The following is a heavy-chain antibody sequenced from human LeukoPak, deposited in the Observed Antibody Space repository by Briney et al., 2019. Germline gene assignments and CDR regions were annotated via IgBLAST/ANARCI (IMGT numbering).Heavy chain of an antibody. J-gene: IGHJ4*02. CDR3: ARDLYYGSGSAILHDY. Sequence: GASVKVSCKASGGTFSSYAISWVRQAPGQGLEWMGRIIPILGIANYAQKFQGRVTITADKSTSTAYMELSSLRSEDTAVYYCARDLYYGSGSAILHDYRGQGTLVTVSS. CDR2: IIPILGIA. V-gene: IGHV1-69*04. CDR1: GGTFSSYA. D-gene: IGHD3-10*01.